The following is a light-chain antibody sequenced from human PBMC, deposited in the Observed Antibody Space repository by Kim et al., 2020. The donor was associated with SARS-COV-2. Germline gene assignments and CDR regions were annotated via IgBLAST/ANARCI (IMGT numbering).Light chain of an antibody. CDR1: QSVRSNY. Sequence: EILLTQSPGTLSLSPGDRATLPCRASQSVRSNYLAWYQQKPGQAPRLLLYGASTRATGIPDRFSGSGSGTDFTLIISGLESEDCAVYYCQQYMNSSLTFGAGTKVDIK. J-gene: IGKJ3*01. V-gene: IGKV3-20*01. CDR2: GAS. CDR3: QQYMNSSLT.